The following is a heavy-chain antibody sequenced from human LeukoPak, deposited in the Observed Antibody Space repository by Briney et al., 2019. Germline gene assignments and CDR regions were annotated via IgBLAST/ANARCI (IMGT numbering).Heavy chain of an antibody. J-gene: IGHJ6*02. Sequence: ASVKVSCKASGGTFSSYAISWVRQAPGQGLEWMGGIIPIFGTANYAQTFQGRVTITADESTSTAYMELSSLRSEDTAVYYCARDPRRDYYDSSGEHYYYYGMDVWGQGTTVTVSS. CDR1: GGTFSSYA. CDR2: IIPIFGTA. D-gene: IGHD3-22*01. CDR3: ARDPRRDYYDSSGEHYYYYGMDV. V-gene: IGHV1-69*13.